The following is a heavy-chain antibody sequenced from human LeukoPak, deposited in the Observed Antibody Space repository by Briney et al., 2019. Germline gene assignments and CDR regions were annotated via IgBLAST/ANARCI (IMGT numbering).Heavy chain of an antibody. D-gene: IGHD3-22*01. CDR3: ARDGTRYYYDSSGYYEGAFDI. V-gene: IGHV4-4*07. CDR1: GGSISSYY. J-gene: IGHJ3*02. Sequence: SETLSLTCTVSGGSISSYYRSWIRQPAGKGLEWIGRIYTSGSTNYNPSLKSRVTMSVDTSKNQFSLKLSSVTAADTAVYYCARDGTRYYYDSSGYYEGAFDIWGQGTMVTVSS. CDR2: IYTSGST.